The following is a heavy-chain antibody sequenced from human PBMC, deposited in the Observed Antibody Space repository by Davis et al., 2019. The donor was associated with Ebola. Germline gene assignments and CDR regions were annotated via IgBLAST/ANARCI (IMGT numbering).Heavy chain of an antibody. V-gene: IGHV3-13*01. CDR1: GFSFSTYD. J-gene: IGHJ6*02. Sequence: GGSLRLSCAASGFSFSTYDMHWVRQATGKGLEWVSAIGTAGDTYYPGSVKGRFTISRENAKKSLYLQMNSLGADDTAVYYCARGVAGRVRGVPWAMDVWGQGTTVTVSS. CDR3: ARGVAGRVRGVPWAMDV. CDR2: IGTAGDT. D-gene: IGHD3-10*01.